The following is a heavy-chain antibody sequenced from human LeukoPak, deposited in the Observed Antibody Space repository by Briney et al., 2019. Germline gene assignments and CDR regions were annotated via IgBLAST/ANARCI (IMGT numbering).Heavy chain of an antibody. D-gene: IGHD1-26*01. Sequence: ASVKVSCKASGYTFTSYYMHWVRQAPGQGLEWMGIINPSGGSTSYAQKFQGRVTMTRDMSTSTVYMELSSLRSDDTAVYYCARAKWELLEAFDIWGQGTMVTVSS. CDR3: ARAKWELLEAFDI. V-gene: IGHV1-46*01. CDR1: GYTFTSYY. J-gene: IGHJ3*02. CDR2: INPSGGST.